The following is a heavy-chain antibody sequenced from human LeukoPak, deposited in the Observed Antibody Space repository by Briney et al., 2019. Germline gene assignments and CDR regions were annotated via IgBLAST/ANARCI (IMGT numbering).Heavy chain of an antibody. CDR1: GGTFSSYA. V-gene: IGHV1-69*05. J-gene: IGHJ3*02. CDR3: ASTRSGYSGHSRGAAFDI. Sequence: SVKVSRKASGGTFSSYAISWVRQAPGQGLEWMGGIIPIFGTANYAQKFQGRVTITTDESTSTAYMELSSLRSEDTAVYYCASTRSGYSGHSRGAAFDIWGQGTMVTVSS. CDR2: IIPIFGTA. D-gene: IGHD5-12*01.